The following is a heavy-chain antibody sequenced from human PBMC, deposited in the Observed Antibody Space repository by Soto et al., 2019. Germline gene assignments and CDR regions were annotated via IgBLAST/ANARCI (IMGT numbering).Heavy chain of an antibody. V-gene: IGHV3-23*01. D-gene: IGHD2-8*01. CDR1: GVTFSRYA. Sequence: EVQVLESGGALIQPGGSLRLSCAVSGVTFSRYAMTWVRQAPGKGLEWVSAISGSGGMTYYADSVKGRFTISRDNSRNTPFLHMNSLRAEDTAVYYCGRDPNGEYIGAFEFWGQGTMVTVSS. CDR3: GRDPNGEYIGAFEF. J-gene: IGHJ3*01. CDR2: ISGSGGMT.